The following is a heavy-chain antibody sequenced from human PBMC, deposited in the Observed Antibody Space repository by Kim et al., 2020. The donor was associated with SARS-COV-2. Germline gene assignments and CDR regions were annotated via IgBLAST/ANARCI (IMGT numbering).Heavy chain of an antibody. CDR3: ASLRYFDWVYYYYGMDV. D-gene: IGHD3-9*01. V-gene: IGHV3-74*01. J-gene: IGHJ6*02. Sequence: GGSLRLSCAASGFTFSSYWMHWVRQAPGKGLVWVSRINSDGSSTSYADSVKGRFTISRDNAKNTLYLQMNSLRAEDTAVYYCASLRYFDWVYYYYGMDVWGQGTTVTVAS. CDR2: INSDGSST. CDR1: GFTFSSYW.